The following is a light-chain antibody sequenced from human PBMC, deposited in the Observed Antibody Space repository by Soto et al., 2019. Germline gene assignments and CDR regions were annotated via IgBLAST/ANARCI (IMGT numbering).Light chain of an antibody. CDR2: GAS. Sequence: ETVLTQSPGTLSLSPGETATLSCRASQSVISNYLAWYRQKPGQAPRLLIYGASNRATGIPDRFSGSGSGTDFTLTISRLEPEDFAVYYCQQFATSPRTFGQGTKVEI. J-gene: IGKJ1*01. CDR1: QSVISNY. V-gene: IGKV3-20*01. CDR3: QQFATSPRT.